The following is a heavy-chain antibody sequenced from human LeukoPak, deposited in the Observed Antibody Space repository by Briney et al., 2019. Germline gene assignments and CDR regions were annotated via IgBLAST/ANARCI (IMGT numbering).Heavy chain of an antibody. Sequence: SVKVSCKASGGTFSSYAISWVRQAPGQGLEWMGGIIPIFGTANCAQKFQGRVTITTDESTSTAYMELSSLRSEDTAVYYCARGYYDILTGLGRLDYWGQGTLVTVSS. V-gene: IGHV1-69*05. CDR3: ARGYYDILTGLGRLDY. D-gene: IGHD3-9*01. J-gene: IGHJ4*02. CDR1: GGTFSSYA. CDR2: IIPIFGTA.